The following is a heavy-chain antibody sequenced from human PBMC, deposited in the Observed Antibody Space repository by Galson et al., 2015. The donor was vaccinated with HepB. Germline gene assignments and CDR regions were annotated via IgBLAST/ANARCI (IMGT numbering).Heavy chain of an antibody. Sequence: SLRLSCAASGFTFSTYAMSWVRQAPGKGLEWVAYISQRSATIHYGDSMKGRFTMSRDNVKNSLYLQMKSMRDEDTAVYYCARWAPNWFDAWGRGTLVTVSS. CDR3: ARWAPNWFDA. V-gene: IGHV3-48*02. CDR2: ISQRSATI. J-gene: IGHJ5*02. CDR1: GFTFSTYA.